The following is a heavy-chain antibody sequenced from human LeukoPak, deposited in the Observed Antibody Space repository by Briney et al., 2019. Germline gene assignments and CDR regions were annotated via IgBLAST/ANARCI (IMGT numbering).Heavy chain of an antibody. CDR3: ARQKQSHGNFDY. CDR1: GLTVSSYA. J-gene: IGHJ4*02. V-gene: IGHV3-13*01. D-gene: IGHD1-26*01. Sequence: GGSLRLSCAASGLTVSSYAMHWVRQPIGKGLEWVSALGIAGDTFYPGSVKGRFTISRENAKNSLYLQMNSLRAEDTAMYYCARQKQSHGNFDYWGQGTLVTVSS. CDR2: LGIAGDT.